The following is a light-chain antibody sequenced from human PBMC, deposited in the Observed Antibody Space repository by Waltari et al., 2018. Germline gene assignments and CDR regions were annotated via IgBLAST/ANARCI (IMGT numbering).Light chain of an antibody. CDR3: NSRDSSGNHVV. CDR1: SRRGYY. J-gene: IGLJ3*02. V-gene: IGLV3-19*01. CDR2: GEN. Sequence: SSELTQDPAVSVALGQTVRITCQGDSRRGYYASWYQQKPGQAPVLVIYGENNRPSGIPDRFSGSRSGNTASLTITGAQAEDEAEYYCNSRDSSGNHVVFGGGTRLSVL.